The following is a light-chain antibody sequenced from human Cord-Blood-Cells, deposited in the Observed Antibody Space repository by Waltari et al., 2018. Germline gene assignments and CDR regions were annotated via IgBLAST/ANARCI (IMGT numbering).Light chain of an antibody. CDR2: EVS. J-gene: IGLJ2*01. CDR1: SSDVGGVNY. CDR3: SSYAGSNNLV. Sequence: QSALTQPPSPSGSPGQSVPISCTGTSSDVGGVNYVPWYQRHPSKAPKLRIYEVSKRPSGVHDRFSGSKSGNTASLTVSGLQAEDEADYYCSSYAGSNNLVFGGGTKLTVL. V-gene: IGLV2-8*01.